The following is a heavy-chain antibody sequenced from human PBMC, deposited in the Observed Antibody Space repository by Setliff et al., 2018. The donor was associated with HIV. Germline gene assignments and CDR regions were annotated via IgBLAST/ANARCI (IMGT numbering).Heavy chain of an antibody. CDR3: ARHSITLVVGVPERDDAFDI. J-gene: IGHJ3*02. CDR1: GGSISNYY. V-gene: IGHV4-59*05. Sequence: SETLSLTCTVSGGSISNYYWSWIRQPPGKGLEWIGSFYYSWNTYYNPSLKSRVTISVDTSKNQFSLKLSSVTAADTAVYYCARHSITLVVGVPERDDAFDIWGQGTMVTVSS. D-gene: IGHD3-22*01. CDR2: FYYSWNT.